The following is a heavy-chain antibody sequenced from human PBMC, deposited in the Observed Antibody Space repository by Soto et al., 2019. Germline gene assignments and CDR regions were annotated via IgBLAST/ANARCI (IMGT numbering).Heavy chain of an antibody. V-gene: IGHV4-30-4*01. CDR2: IYYSGST. CDR1: GGSISSGDYY. J-gene: IGHJ4*02. D-gene: IGHD5-18*01. CDR3: ASLPIFYSYGYVGDY. Sequence: QVQLQESGPGLVKPSQTLSLTCTVSGGSISSGDYYWSWIRQPPGKGLEWIGYIYYSGSTYYNPALKSRVTISVDTSKNQFSLKLSSVTAADTAVYYCASLPIFYSYGYVGDYWGQGTLVTVSS.